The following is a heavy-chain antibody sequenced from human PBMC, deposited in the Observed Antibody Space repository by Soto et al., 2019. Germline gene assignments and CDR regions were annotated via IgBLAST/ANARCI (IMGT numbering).Heavy chain of an antibody. CDR3: ARGGASAWQPYYFDY. CDR1: GFSLRMYA. V-gene: IGHV3-33*08. Sequence: PGGSLRLSCAASGFSLRMYAMHWVRQAPGEGLEWVAVIWYDGTNEFYADSVKGRFTISRDNSKNTLDLQMNSLRVEDTALYFCARGGASAWQPYYFDYWGRGTLVTVSS. CDR2: IWYDGTNE. D-gene: IGHD6-19*01. J-gene: IGHJ4*02.